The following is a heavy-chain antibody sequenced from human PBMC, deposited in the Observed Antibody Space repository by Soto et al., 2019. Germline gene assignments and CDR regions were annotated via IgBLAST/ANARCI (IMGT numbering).Heavy chain of an antibody. J-gene: IGHJ4*02. CDR3: ARAPDGSGSYYYFDG. Sequence: ESGGGLVQPGGSLRLSCAASGFTFSSYWMSWVRQAPGKGLQWVANINRDGNEKYYVDSLKGRFTISRDNAENSLYLQMNTLRAEDTAVYYCARAPDGSGSYYYFDGWGQGTLVTVSS. D-gene: IGHD3-22*01. CDR2: INRDGNEK. V-gene: IGHV3-7*03. CDR1: GFTFSSYW.